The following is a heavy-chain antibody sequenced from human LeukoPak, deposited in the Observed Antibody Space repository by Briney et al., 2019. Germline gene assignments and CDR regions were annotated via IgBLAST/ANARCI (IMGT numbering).Heavy chain of an antibody. CDR2: IYPGDSDT. Sequence: GESLKISCKGSGYIFTSYWIGWVCQMPGKGLEWMGIIYPGDSDTRYSPSFQGQVTISADKSISTTYLQWSSLKASDTAMYYCARGEDTAMVNWFDPWGQGTLVTVSS. CDR1: GYIFTSYW. J-gene: IGHJ5*02. V-gene: IGHV5-51*01. D-gene: IGHD5-18*01. CDR3: ARGEDTAMVNWFDP.